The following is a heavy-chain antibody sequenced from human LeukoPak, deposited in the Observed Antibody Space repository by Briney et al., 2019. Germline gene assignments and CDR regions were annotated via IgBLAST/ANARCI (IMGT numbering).Heavy chain of an antibody. CDR3: ARDASGWSAY. Sequence: GGSLRLSCAASGFTFSGYWMSWLRQAPGKGLEWVANMNQDGSEKYYVDSVKGRFTISRDNAKNSLYLQMSSLRAEDTAVHYCARDASGWSAYWGQGTLVTVSS. CDR1: GFTFSGYW. J-gene: IGHJ4*02. CDR2: MNQDGSEK. V-gene: IGHV3-7*01. D-gene: IGHD6-19*01.